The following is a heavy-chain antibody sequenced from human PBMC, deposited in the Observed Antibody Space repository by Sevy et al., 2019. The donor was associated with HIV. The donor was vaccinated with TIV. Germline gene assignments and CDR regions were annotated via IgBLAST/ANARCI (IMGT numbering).Heavy chain of an antibody. CDR1: GGSFTSDY. D-gene: IGHD6-6*01. J-gene: IGHJ4*02. CDR3: ARQYSSSVGIDY. V-gene: IGHV4-59*08. Sequence: SETLSLTCIVSGGSFTSDYWSWIRQPPGKGLEWIGYLYNRGSTTYNPSFKSRVTISVDTSKKQIYLKLNSVTAADTAVYYCARQYSSSVGIDYWGQGTRVTVSS. CDR2: LYNRGST.